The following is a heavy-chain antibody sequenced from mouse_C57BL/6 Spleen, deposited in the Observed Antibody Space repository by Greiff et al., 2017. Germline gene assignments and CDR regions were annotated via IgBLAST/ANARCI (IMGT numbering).Heavy chain of an antibody. J-gene: IGHJ2*01. CDR2: IDPSDSET. CDR1: GYTFTSYW. Sequence: VQLQQPGAELVRPGSSVKLSCKASGYTFTSYWMHWVKQRPIQGLEWIGNIDPSDSETHYNQKFKDKATLTVDKSSSTAYMQLSSLTSEDSAVYYCARRRDGSSHYFDYWGQGTTLTVSS. D-gene: IGHD1-1*01. CDR3: ARRRDGSSHYFDY. V-gene: IGHV1-52*01.